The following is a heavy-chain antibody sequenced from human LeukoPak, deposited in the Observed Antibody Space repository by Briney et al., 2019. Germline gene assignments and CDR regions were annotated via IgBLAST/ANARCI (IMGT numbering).Heavy chain of an antibody. CDR2: ISWNSGSM. D-gene: IGHD3-22*01. J-gene: IGHJ4*02. CDR3: AKDHSYYYDSSEYFDS. CDR1: GFTFDHYA. Sequence: PGRSLRLSCAASGFTFDHYAMHWVRQAPGMGLEWVSGISWNSGSMGYADSVKGRFTISRDNAKNSMYLQMNSLRAEDTALYYCAKDHSYYYDSSEYFDSWGQGTLVTVSS. V-gene: IGHV3-9*01.